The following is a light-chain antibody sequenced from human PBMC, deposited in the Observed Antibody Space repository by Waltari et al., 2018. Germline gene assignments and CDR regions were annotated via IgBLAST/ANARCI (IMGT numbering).Light chain of an antibody. CDR2: YDS. V-gene: IGLV3-21*04. CDR3: QVWDSYRHHYV. Sequence: YVLTQPPSVSVAPGKTATITCGEDNIETKSVHCYQQKPGQAPLLIMFYDSERPSGIPERFSGSNSGNPATLTISRVEAGDEADYYCQVWDSYRHHYVFGTGTKVTVL. J-gene: IGLJ1*01. CDR1: NIETKS.